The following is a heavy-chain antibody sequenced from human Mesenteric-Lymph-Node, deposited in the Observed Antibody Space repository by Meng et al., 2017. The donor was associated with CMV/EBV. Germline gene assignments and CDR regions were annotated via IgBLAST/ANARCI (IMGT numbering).Heavy chain of an antibody. CDR3: ARRGNYDSDYSEY. J-gene: IGHJ4*02. CDR2: VHHSGTT. CDR1: GDSISNSTYY. V-gene: IGHV4-39*01. Sequence: QLQLQAPGPGLGKPPEPLSLPCIVSGDSISNSTYYWTWIRQPPGKGLEWIGSVHHSGTTYYNPSLKGRLTISVDTSANLFSLRLTTVTAADTATYYCARRGNYDSDYSEYWGQGTLVTVSS. D-gene: IGHD3-22*01.